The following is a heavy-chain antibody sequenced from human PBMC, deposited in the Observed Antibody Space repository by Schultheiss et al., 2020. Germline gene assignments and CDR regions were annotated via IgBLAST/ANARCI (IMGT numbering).Heavy chain of an antibody. CDR2: IKQDGSEK. V-gene: IGHV3-7*01. CDR1: GFTFSSYW. D-gene: IGHD2/OR15-2a*01. Sequence: GESLKISCAASGFTFSSYWMSWVRQAPGKGLEWVANIKQDGSEKYYVDSVKGRFTISRDNAKNSLYLQMNSLRAEDTAVYYCARDGPWTTWDYWGQGTLVTVSS. J-gene: IGHJ4*02. CDR3: ARDGPWTTWDY.